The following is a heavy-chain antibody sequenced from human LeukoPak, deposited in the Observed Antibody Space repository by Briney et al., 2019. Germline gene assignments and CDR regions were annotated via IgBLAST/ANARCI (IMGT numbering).Heavy chain of an antibody. CDR3: ARDSPDIVVVPAAEAYYYYGMDV. J-gene: IGHJ6*02. CDR2: IIPILGIA. CDR1: GYTFTNYG. Sequence: GASVKVSCKASGYTFTNYGISWVRQAPGQGLEWMGRIIPILGIANYAQKFQGRVTITADKSTSTAYMELSSLRSEDTAVYYCARDSPDIVVVPAAEAYYYYGMDVWGQGTTVTVSS. D-gene: IGHD2-2*01. V-gene: IGHV1-69*04.